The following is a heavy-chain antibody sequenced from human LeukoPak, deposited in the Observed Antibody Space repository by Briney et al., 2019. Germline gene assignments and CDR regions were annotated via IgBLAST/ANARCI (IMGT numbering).Heavy chain of an antibody. V-gene: IGHV4-39*07. CDR2: IYYSGST. CDR1: GGSISSSSYY. CDR3: ARAFSTNYYDNRGWFDP. J-gene: IGHJ5*02. D-gene: IGHD3-22*01. Sequence: PSETLSLTCTVSGGSISSSSYYWGWIRQPPGKGLEWIGSIYYSGSTNYNPSLKSRVTISVDTSKNQFSLKLSSVTAADTAVYYCARAFSTNYYDNRGWFDPWGQGTLVTVSS.